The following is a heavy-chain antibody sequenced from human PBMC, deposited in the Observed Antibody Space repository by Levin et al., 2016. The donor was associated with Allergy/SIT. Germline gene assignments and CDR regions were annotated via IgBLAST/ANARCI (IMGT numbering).Heavy chain of an antibody. CDR3: AKDWRINYNTDAFDI. J-gene: IGHJ3*02. CDR2: ISYDGSEK. CDR1: GFMFSTYG. D-gene: IGHD5-24*01. Sequence: GESLKISCAASGFMFSTYGMHWVRQAPGKGLEWVAVISYDGSEKYYADSVKGRFTISRDNSKNTLYLQMNSLRPEDTAVYSCAKDWRINYNTDAFDIWGQGTMVTVSS. V-gene: IGHV3-30*18.